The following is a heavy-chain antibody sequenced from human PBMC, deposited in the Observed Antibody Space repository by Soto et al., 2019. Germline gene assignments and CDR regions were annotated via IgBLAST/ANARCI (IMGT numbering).Heavy chain of an antibody. CDR1: GYSFTSFW. V-gene: IGHV5-10-1*01. CDR3: AREKSSGSYFGWFDP. Sequence: GESLKISCKGSGYSFTSFWINWVRQMPGKGLEWMGRIDPSDSYTNYSPSFQGHVTISVDKSISTAYLQWSSLKASDTAMYYCAREKSSGSYFGWFDPWGQGTLVTFS. CDR2: IDPSDSYT. D-gene: IGHD3-22*01. J-gene: IGHJ5*02.